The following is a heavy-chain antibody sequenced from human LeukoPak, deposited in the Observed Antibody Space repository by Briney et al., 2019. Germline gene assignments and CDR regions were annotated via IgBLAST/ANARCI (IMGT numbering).Heavy chain of an antibody. D-gene: IGHD2/OR15-2a*01. Sequence: PGGSLRLSCLPSGFTFRDYGLGWVRQAPGMGLEWVSFTRSRIYGGAPEYAASVRGRFSVSRDDSESIAYLQMNNLKSEDTAVYYCARGQTVPGAKYYFDFWSPGTLVTVSS. CDR1: GFTFRDYG. V-gene: IGHV3-49*04. CDR3: ARGQTVPGAKYYFDF. J-gene: IGHJ4*02. CDR2: TRSRIYGGAP.